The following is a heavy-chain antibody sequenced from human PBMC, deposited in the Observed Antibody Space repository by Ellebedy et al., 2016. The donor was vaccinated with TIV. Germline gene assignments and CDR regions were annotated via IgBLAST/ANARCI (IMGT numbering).Heavy chain of an antibody. CDR2: ISAYNGNT. J-gene: IGHJ4*02. V-gene: IGHV1-18*01. D-gene: IGHD2-21*01. Sequence: ASVKVSCKTSGYTFTSYYMHWVRQAPGQGLEWMGWISAYNGNTDYAQKFQGRVTMTTDTSTSTAYMELSSLRSEDTAVYYCARNVAYTGDFDNWGQGTLVTVSS. CDR1: GYTFTSYY. CDR3: ARNVAYTGDFDN.